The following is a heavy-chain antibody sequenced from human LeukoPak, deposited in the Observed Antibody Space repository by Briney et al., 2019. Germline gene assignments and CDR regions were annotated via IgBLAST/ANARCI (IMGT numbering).Heavy chain of an antibody. CDR3: ARVGPVITIFGANNYFDY. J-gene: IGHJ4*02. Sequence: SETLSLTCTVSGYSISSGYYWGWIRQPPGKGLEWIGSIYHSGSTYYNPSPKSRVTISVDTSKNQFSLKLSSVTAADTAVYYCARVGPVITIFGANNYFDYWGQGTLVTVSS. D-gene: IGHD3-3*01. CDR2: IYHSGST. CDR1: GYSISSGYY. V-gene: IGHV4-38-2*02.